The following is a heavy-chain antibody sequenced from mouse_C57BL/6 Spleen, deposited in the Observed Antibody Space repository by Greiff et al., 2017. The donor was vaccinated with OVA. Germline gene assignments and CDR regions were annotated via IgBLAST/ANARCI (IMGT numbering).Heavy chain of an antibody. Sequence: EVKLMESGPELVKPGASVKIPCKASGYTFTDYNMDWVKQSHGKSLEWIGDINPNNGGTIYNQKFKGKATLTVDKSSSTAYMELRSLTSEDTAVYYCARSHYDYDEYFDVWGTGTTVTVSS. V-gene: IGHV1-18*01. CDR3: ARSHYDYDEYFDV. CDR2: INPNNGGT. D-gene: IGHD2-4*01. J-gene: IGHJ1*03. CDR1: GYTFTDYN.